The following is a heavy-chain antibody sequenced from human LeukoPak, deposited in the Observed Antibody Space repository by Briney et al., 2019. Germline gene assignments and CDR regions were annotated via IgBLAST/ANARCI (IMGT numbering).Heavy chain of an antibody. V-gene: IGHV3-33*01. CDR1: GLTFSSYG. Sequence: SGGSLRLSCAASGLTFSSYGMHWVRQAPGKGLEWVAVIWFDASNKYYADSVKGRFTISRDNSKNTLYLQMNSLRAEDTAVYYCARDFDGYNPDYWGEGTLVTVSS. CDR3: ARDFDGYNPDY. J-gene: IGHJ4*02. CDR2: IWFDASNK. D-gene: IGHD5-24*01.